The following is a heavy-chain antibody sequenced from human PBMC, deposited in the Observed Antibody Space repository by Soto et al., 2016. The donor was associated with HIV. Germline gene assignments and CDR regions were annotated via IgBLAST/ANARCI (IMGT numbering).Heavy chain of an antibody. V-gene: IGHV3-74*01. D-gene: IGHD3-3*02. Sequence: EVQLVESGGGLVQPGGSLRLSCAASGFTFSNSWMHWVSRVNNDGSSTAYVDSVKGRFTISRDNAKNTLYLQMNSLRAEDTGVYYCARDLSDWGQGPWSPSPQ. J-gene: IGHJ1*01. CDR3: ARDLSD. CDR2: VNNDGSST. CDR1: GFTFSNSW.